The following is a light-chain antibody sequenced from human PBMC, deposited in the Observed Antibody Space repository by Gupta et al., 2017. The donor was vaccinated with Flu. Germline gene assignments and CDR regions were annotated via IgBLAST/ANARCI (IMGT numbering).Light chain of an antibody. CDR2: DAS. V-gene: IGKV3-11*01. CDR3: QQRFNWPT. Sequence: SPATLSLSPGERATRSGRASQSVASYLAWYQQKPGQAPRLLIYDASNRATGIPDRFSGSGAGTDFSLTISSREPEDCAVYYWQQRFNWPTFGQGTKLEI. CDR1: QSVASY. J-gene: IGKJ2*01.